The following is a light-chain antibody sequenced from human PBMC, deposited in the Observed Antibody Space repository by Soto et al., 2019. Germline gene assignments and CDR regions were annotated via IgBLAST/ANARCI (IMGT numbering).Light chain of an antibody. J-gene: IGLJ1*01. Sequence: QSALTQPASVSGSPGQSIIISCTGTSSDVGGYNYVSWYQQHPGKAPKLMIYDVSNRPSGVSNRFSGSKSGNTASLTIYGLQAEDEADYYCSSYTSSSTGVFGTGTKLTVL. CDR1: SSDVGGYNY. V-gene: IGLV2-14*01. CDR3: SSYTSSSTGV. CDR2: DVS.